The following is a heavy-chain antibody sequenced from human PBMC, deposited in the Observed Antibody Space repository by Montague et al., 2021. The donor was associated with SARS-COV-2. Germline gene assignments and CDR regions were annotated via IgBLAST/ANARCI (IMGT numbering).Heavy chain of an antibody. Sequence: SLRLSCAASGFTFSSYSMNWVRQAPGKGLEWVSSISSSSSYIYYXDSVKGRFTISRDNAQNSLYLQMNSLRAEDTAVYYCARGICITMVRGVTIDYWGQGTLVTVSS. CDR1: GFTFSSYS. CDR3: ARGICITMVRGVTIDY. CDR2: ISSSSSYI. D-gene: IGHD3-10*01. J-gene: IGHJ4*02. V-gene: IGHV3-21*01.